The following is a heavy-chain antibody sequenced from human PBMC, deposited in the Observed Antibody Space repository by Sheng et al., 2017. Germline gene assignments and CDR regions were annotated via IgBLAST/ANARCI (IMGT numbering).Heavy chain of an antibody. CDR3: ARDLRYKGI. J-gene: IGHJ3*02. V-gene: IGHV4-4*02. D-gene: IGHD1-20*01. Sequence: QVQLQESGPGLVKPSGTLSLTCAVSGGSISSSNWWSWVRSPQGRAGVDWGIYHSGSTNYNPSLKSRVTISVDKSKNQFSLKLSSVTAADTAVYYCARDLRYKGIWGQGTMVTVSS. CDR2: YHSGST. CDR1: GGSISSSNW.